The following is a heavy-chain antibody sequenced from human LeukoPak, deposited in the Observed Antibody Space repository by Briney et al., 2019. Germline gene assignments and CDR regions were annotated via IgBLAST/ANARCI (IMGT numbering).Heavy chain of an antibody. J-gene: IGHJ4*02. CDR2: ISSGSSYI. V-gene: IGHV3-21*01. CDR3: ARDTLGSRGYFDY. D-gene: IGHD2-15*01. Sequence: GGSLRLSCAASGFTFSSYSMNWVRQAPGKGLEWVSSISSGSSYIYYADSVKGRFTISRDNAKNSLYLQMNSLRAEDTAVYYCARDTLGSRGYFDYWGQGTLVTVSS. CDR1: GFTFSSYS.